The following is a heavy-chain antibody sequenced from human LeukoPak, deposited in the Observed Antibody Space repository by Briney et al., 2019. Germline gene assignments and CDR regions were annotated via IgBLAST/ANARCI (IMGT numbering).Heavy chain of an antibody. Sequence: SETLSLTCAVYGGSFSGYYWSWIRQPPGKGLEWIGEINHSGSTNYNPSLKSRVTISVDTSKNQFSLKLSSVTAADTAVYYCAREAGYCSGGSCYNAFDIWGQGTMVTVSS. CDR2: INHSGST. CDR1: GGSFSGYY. V-gene: IGHV4-34*01. J-gene: IGHJ3*02. D-gene: IGHD2-15*01. CDR3: AREAGYCSGGSCYNAFDI.